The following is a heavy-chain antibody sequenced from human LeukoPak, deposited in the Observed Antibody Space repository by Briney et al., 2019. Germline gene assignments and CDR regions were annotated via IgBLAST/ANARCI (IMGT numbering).Heavy chain of an antibody. J-gene: IGHJ4*02. CDR3: ARGYCSGGSCYHLDS. V-gene: IGHV1-2*02. D-gene: IGHD2-15*01. Sequence: ASVKVSCKASGYRFSDYYMHWVRQGPGQGLEWMGWVNSNSGGTHFAQQFEGRVTMTRDTSISTAYMELSSLKSDDTAVYYCARGYCSGGSCYHLDSWGQGTLVTVSS. CDR1: GYRFSDYY. CDR2: VNSNSGGT.